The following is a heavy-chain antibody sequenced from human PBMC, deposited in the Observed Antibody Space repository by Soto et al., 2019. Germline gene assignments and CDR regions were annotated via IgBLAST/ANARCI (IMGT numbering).Heavy chain of an antibody. CDR3: ASQAEFVELLMGFDY. J-gene: IGHJ4*02. V-gene: IGHV1-69*01. Sequence: QVQLVQSGAEVKKPGSSVKVSCKASGGTFSSYAISWVRQAPGQGLEWMGGIIPIFGTANYAQKFQGRVTITADESTSTAYLELSSLRSEDTAVYYCASQAEFVELLMGFDYWGQGTLVTVSS. CDR1: GGTFSSYA. D-gene: IGHD3-10*01. CDR2: IIPIFGTA.